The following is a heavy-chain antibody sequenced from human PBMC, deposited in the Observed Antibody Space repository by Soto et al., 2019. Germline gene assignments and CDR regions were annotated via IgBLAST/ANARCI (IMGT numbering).Heavy chain of an antibody. CDR1: GYTFTSYG. V-gene: IGHV1-18*04. CDR2: ISAYNSNT. Sequence: QVQLVQSGAEVKKPGASVKVSCKASGYTFTSYGISWVRQAPGQGLEWMGWISAYNSNTNYAQKLQGRVIMTTDTSTSTAYMELRSLRSDDTAVYYCARTPFYRYDFWSGYYLRPGGYYYYGMDVWGQGTTVTVSS. D-gene: IGHD3-3*01. J-gene: IGHJ6*02. CDR3: ARTPFYRYDFWSGYYLRPGGYYYYGMDV.